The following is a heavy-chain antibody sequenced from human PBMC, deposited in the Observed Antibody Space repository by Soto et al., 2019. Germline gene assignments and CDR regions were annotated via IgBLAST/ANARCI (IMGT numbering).Heavy chain of an antibody. D-gene: IGHD6-13*01. CDR1: SGSISSSNW. CDR3: ARGVSSSWKGYHYYHQAV. CDR2: IYHSGST. Sequence: SETLSLTCAVSSGSISSSNWWCCVLHPPGKGLEWIGEIYHSGSTNYNPSLKSRVTISVDKSKNQFSLKQRSVTAADTTAYYYARGVSSSWKGYHYYHQAVRGRGTSVTVS. J-gene: IGHJ6*03. V-gene: IGHV4-4*02.